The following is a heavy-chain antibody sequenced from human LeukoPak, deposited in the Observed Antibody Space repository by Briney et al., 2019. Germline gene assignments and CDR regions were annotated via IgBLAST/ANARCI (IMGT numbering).Heavy chain of an antibody. J-gene: IGHJ4*02. Sequence: GGSLRLSCAASGFTFSSYSMNWVRQAPGKGLEWVSSISSSSSYICYADSVKGRFTISRDNAKNSLYLQMNSLRAEDTAVYYCARRGVGPDYWGQGTLVTVSS. CDR2: ISSSSSYI. V-gene: IGHV3-21*01. CDR1: GFTFSSYS. CDR3: ARRGVGPDY.